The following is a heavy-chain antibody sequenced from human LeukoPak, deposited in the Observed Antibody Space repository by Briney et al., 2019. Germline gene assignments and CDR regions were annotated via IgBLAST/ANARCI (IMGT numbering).Heavy chain of an antibody. CDR2: INHSGST. J-gene: IGHJ5*02. V-gene: IGHV4-34*01. Sequence: SETLSLTCAVYGGSFSGYYWSWIRQPPGKELEWIGEINHSGSTNYNPSLKSRVTISVDTSKNQFSLKLSSVTAADTAVYYCARDQVAAGWFDPRGQGTLATVSS. D-gene: IGHD6-13*01. CDR3: ARDQVAAGWFDP. CDR1: GGSFSGYY.